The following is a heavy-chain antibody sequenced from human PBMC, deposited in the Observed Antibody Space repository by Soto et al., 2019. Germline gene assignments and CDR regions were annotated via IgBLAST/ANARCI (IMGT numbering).Heavy chain of an antibody. CDR3: AKGCVTGIAAAGTADYYYMDV. CDR2: ISYDGSNK. D-gene: IGHD6-13*01. J-gene: IGHJ6*03. CDR1: GFTFSSYG. V-gene: IGHV3-30*18. Sequence: GGSLRLSCAASGFTFSSYGMHWVRQAPGKGLEWVAVISYDGSNKYYADSVKGRFTISRDNSKNTLYLQMNSLIAEDTAVYYGAKGCVTGIAAAGTADYYYMDVWGKGTTVTVSS.